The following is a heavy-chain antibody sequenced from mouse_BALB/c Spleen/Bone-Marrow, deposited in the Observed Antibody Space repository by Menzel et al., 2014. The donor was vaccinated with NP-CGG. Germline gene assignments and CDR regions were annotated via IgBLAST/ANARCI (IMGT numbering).Heavy chain of an antibody. CDR2: INPDSSTI. D-gene: IGHD1-1*01. V-gene: IGHV4-1*02. Sequence: EVKLVESGSGLVQPGGSLKLSRAASGFDFXRYWMSWVRQAPGKGLEWIGEINPDSSTINYTPSLKDKFIISRDNAKNTLYLQMSKVRSEDTALYYCARQGYYGYSDYWGQGTTLTVSS. J-gene: IGHJ2*01. CDR3: ARQGYYGYSDY. CDR1: GFDFXRYW.